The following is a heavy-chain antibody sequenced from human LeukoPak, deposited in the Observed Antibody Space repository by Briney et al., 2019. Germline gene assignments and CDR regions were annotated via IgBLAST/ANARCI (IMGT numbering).Heavy chain of an antibody. CDR1: GFTINNNY. D-gene: IGHD3-22*01. V-gene: IGHV3-53*04. CDR2: IYSGGST. CDR3: ARVRFYYDSSGRSTWYFDL. J-gene: IGHJ2*01. Sequence: GGSLRLSCAASGFTINNNYMSWVRQAPGKGLEWVSAIYSGGSTYYADSVKGRFTISRHNSENTLYLQMNSLRAEDTAVYYCARVRFYYDSSGRSTWYFDLWSRGTLVTVSS.